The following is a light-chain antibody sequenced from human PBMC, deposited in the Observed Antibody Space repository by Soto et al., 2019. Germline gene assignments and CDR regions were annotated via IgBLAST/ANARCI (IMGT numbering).Light chain of an antibody. Sequence: DIQMTQSPSTLSGSVGDRVTITCRASQTISSWLAWYQQKPGKAPKLLIYKASTLKSGVPSRFSGSGSGTEFTLTISSLQPDDFATYYCQHYNLYSEAFLQGSKV. J-gene: IGKJ1*01. CDR2: KAS. V-gene: IGKV1-5*03. CDR3: QHYNLYSEA. CDR1: QTISSW.